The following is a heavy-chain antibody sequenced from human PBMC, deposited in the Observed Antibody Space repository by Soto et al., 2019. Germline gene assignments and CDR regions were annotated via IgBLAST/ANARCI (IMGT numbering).Heavy chain of an antibody. CDR1: DYTFTTYG. CDR2: ISAYNGNT. V-gene: IGHV1-18*01. CDR3: ARAGRIQPTFLDF. Sequence: QVQLVQSGVDVKKPGAAVKVSCKASDYTFTTYGITWVRQAPGQGLEWMGWISAYNGNTNYAQKLQGRVTMTTDTSTSTAYMELRSLRSDDTAVYYCARAGRIQPTFLDFWGQGTLVTVSS. J-gene: IGHJ4*02. D-gene: IGHD5-18*01.